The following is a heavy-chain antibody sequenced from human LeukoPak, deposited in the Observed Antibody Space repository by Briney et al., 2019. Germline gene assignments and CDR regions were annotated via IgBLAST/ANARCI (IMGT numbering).Heavy chain of an antibody. CDR3: VRGSGWCFGF. V-gene: IGHV3-7*01. D-gene: IGHD6-19*01. CDR1: ASTFSGNW. J-gene: IGHJ4*02. CDR2: IDQHGRDK. Sequence: GGSLRLSCAASASTFSGNWMHWVRQALGKGLEWVASIDQHGRDKYFLDSVKGRFTISRDNSKSSLYLQMNSLRAEDTAVYYCVRGSGWCFGFWGQGSLVTVSS.